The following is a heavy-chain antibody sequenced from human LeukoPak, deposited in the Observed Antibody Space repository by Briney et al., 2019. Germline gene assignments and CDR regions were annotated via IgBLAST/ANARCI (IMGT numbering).Heavy chain of an antibody. CDR3: AKDRGAYYYNYYFDY. J-gene: IGHJ4*02. Sequence: GGSLRLSCAASGFTFSSYGMHWVRQAPGKGLEWVAVISYDGSNKYYADSVKGRFTISRDNSKNTLYLQMNSLRAEDTAVYYCAKDRGAYYYNYYFDYWGQGTLVTVSS. CDR1: GFTFSSYG. D-gene: IGHD3-10*01. V-gene: IGHV3-30*18. CDR2: ISYDGSNK.